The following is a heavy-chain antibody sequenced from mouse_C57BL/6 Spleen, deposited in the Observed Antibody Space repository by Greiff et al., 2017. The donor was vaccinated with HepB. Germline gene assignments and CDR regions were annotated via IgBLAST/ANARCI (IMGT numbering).Heavy chain of an antibody. V-gene: IGHV1-63*01. Sequence: QVHVKQSGAELVRPGTSVKMSCKASGYTFTNYWIGWVKQRPGHGLEWIGDIYPGGGYTNYNEKFKGKATLTADKSSSTAYMQFSSLTSEDSAIYYCARLGGYEDAMDYWGQGTSVTVSS. D-gene: IGHD2-2*01. CDR1: GYTFTNYW. CDR2: IYPGGGYT. CDR3: ARLGGYEDAMDY. J-gene: IGHJ4*01.